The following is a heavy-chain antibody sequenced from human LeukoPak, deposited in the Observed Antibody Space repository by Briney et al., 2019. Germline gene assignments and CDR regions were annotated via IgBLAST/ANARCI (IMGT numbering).Heavy chain of an antibody. V-gene: IGHV3-23*01. Sequence: GGSLRLSCTASGFTFSSYAMSWVRQAPGKGLEWVSGIGGSGSDIYYSDSVKGRFTISRDNSKNTVFLQMNSLRAEDTAVYYCATGEYNWNGVDYWGQGTLVTVSS. CDR1: GFTFSSYA. J-gene: IGHJ4*02. CDR3: ATGEYNWNGVDY. CDR2: IGGSGSDI. D-gene: IGHD1-20*01.